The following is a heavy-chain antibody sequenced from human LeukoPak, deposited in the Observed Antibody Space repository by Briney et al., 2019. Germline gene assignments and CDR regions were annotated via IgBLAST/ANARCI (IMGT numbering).Heavy chain of an antibody. CDR1: GFTISSYW. CDR2: IKQDGSEK. D-gene: IGHD3-3*01. V-gene: IGHV3-7*01. Sequence: SGGSLRLSCAASGFTISSYWMSWVRQAPGKGQEWVANIKQDGSEKYYVDSVKGRFTISRDNAKNSLYLQMNSLRAEDPAVYYCARDGQKGTYYDFWSGYFRYIDVWGKGTTVTLS. J-gene: IGHJ6*03. CDR3: ARDGQKGTYYDFWSGYFRYIDV.